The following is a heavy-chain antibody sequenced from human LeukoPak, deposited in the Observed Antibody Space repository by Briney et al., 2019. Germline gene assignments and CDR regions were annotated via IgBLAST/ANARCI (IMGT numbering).Heavy chain of an antibody. V-gene: IGHV3-20*01. CDR2: INWNGGST. J-gene: IGHJ6*03. D-gene: IGHD6-13*01. CDR3: ARGKYSSSWYVERSNYYYMDV. CDR1: GFTFSDYY. Sequence: GGSLRLSCTASGFTFSDYYMSWIRQAPGKGLEWVSGINWNGGSTGYADSVKGRFTISRDNAKNSLYLQMNSLRAEDTALYHCARGKYSSSWYVERSNYYYMDVWGKGTTVTVSS.